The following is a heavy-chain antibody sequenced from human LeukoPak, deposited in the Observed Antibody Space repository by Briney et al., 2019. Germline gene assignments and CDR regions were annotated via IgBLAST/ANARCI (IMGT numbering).Heavy chain of an antibody. V-gene: IGHV1-69*06. CDR3: ASQLERRPNYYYYMDV. D-gene: IGHD1-1*01. Sequence: SVKVSCKASGGTFSSYAISWVRQAPGQGLEWMGGIIPIFGTANYAQKFQGRVTITADKSTSTAYMELSSLRSDDTAVYYCASQLERRPNYYYYMDVWGKGTTVTVSS. J-gene: IGHJ6*03. CDR2: IIPIFGTA. CDR1: GGTFSSYA.